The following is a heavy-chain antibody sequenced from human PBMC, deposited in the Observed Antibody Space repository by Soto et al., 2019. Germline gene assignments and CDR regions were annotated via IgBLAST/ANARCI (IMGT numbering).Heavy chain of an antibody. CDR1: GGTFSSYA. CDR2: SIPIFGTA. J-gene: IGHJ6*02. V-gene: IGHV1-69*13. CDR3: ARKRVEYYYYYGMDV. Sequence: ASVKVSCKASGGTFSSYAISWVRQAPGQGLEWMGGSIPIFGTANYAQKFQGRVTITADESTSTAYMELSSLRSEDTAVYYCARKRVEYYYYYGMDVWGQGTTVTVSS.